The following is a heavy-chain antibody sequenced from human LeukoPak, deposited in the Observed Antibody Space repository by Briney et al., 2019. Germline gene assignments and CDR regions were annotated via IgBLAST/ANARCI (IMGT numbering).Heavy chain of an antibody. J-gene: IGHJ5*02. CDR3: ARDRSREGTYGSGSYYPGWSDP. Sequence: SETLSLTCTVSGGSISSSYYWGWIRPPPGKGLEWVGHIYYDGSTYYNPSLKRRVTISVDTSKNQFSLKLSSVTAADTAVYYCARDRSREGTYGSGSYYPGWSDPWGQRTLVTVSS. CDR2: IYYDGST. D-gene: IGHD3-10*01. V-gene: IGHV4-39*07. CDR1: GGSISSSYY.